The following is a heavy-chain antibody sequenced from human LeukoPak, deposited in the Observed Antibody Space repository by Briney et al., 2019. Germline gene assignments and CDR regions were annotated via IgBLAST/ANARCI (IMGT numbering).Heavy chain of an antibody. CDR2: IKQDGSEK. CDR3: AREPRYYDSSGYYDLGFGYFDL. V-gene: IGHV3-7*01. Sequence: PGGSLRLSCAASGFTFSSYWMSWVRQAPGKGLEWVANIKQDGSEKYYVDSVKGRFTISRDNAKNSLYLQMNSLRAEDTAVYYCAREPRYYDSSGYYDLGFGYFDLWGRGTLVTVSS. CDR1: GFTFSSYW. J-gene: IGHJ2*01. D-gene: IGHD3-22*01.